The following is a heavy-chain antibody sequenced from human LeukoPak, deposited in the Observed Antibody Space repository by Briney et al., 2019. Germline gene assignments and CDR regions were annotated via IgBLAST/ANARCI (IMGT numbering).Heavy chain of an antibody. CDR1: GGSISSYY. CDR3: ARGGDFDY. Sequence: SETLSLTCTVSGGSISSYYWSWIRQPPGKGLEWIGYIYYSGSTNYNPSLKSRVTISVDTSKNQFSLKLSSVTAADTAVYYCARGGDFDYWGQGTLVTVSS. V-gene: IGHV4-59*01. CDR2: IYYSGST. J-gene: IGHJ4*02. D-gene: IGHD5-12*01.